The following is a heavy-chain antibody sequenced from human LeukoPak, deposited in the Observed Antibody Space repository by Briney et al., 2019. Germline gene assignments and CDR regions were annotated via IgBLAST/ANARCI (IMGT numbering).Heavy chain of an antibody. J-gene: IGHJ4*02. CDR1: EFTFSRYW. V-gene: IGHV3-7*01. CDR3: ARVREYSANDLTPNYIDF. CDR2: IKEDGSEK. D-gene: IGHD4/OR15-4a*01. Sequence: SGGSLRLSCAASEFTFSRYWMSWVRQAPGKGLEWVANIKEDGSEKYYVDSVKGRFTISRDNAKNSLYLRMNSLRAEDTAVYHCARVREYSANDLTPNYIDFWGQGTLVAVSS.